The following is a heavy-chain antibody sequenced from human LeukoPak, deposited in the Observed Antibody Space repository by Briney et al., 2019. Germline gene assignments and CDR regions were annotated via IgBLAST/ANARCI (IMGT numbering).Heavy chain of an antibody. D-gene: IGHD6-19*01. Sequence: SSETLSLTCTVSGGSISSYYWSWIRQPPGKGLEWIGYIYYSGSTNYNPSLKSRVTISVDTSKNQFSLKLSSVTAADTAVYYCAREKAAVAPLDYWGQGTLVTVSS. V-gene: IGHV4-59*01. CDR2: IYYSGST. J-gene: IGHJ4*02. CDR1: GGSISSYY. CDR3: AREKAAVAPLDY.